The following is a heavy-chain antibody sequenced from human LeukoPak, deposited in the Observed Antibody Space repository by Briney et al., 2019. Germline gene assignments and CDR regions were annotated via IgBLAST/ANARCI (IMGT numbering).Heavy chain of an antibody. J-gene: IGHJ4*02. Sequence: GGSLRLSCAASGFTFSSYEMNWVRQAPGKGLEWVSYISSSGSTIYYADSVKGRFTISRDNAKNSLYLQMNSLRAEDTAVYYRARALVVVAALDYWGQGTLVTVSS. V-gene: IGHV3-48*03. D-gene: IGHD2-15*01. CDR1: GFTFSSYE. CDR3: ARALVVVAALDY. CDR2: ISSSGSTI.